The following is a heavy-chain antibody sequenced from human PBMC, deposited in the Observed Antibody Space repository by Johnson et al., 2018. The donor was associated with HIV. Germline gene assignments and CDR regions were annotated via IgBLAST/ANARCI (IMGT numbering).Heavy chain of an antibody. V-gene: IGHV3-48*04. D-gene: IGHD3-22*01. CDR2: ISNSGFTI. CDR1: GFTFSSYA. J-gene: IGHJ3*02. Sequence: VQLVESGGGLVQPGGSLRLSCAASGFTFSSYAMSWVRQAPGKGLEWVSAISNSGFTIYYEDSVKGRFTISRDHAKNSLYLQMDSLRAEDTAVYYCARGFDRSGYYWGHSLGKGFDIWGQGTVVTVSS. CDR3: ARGFDRSGYYWGHSLGKGFDI.